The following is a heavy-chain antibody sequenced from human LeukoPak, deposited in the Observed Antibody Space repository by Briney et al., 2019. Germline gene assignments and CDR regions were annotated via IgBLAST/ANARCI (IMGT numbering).Heavy chain of an antibody. CDR2: ISYDGSNK. Sequence: GGSLRLSCAASGFTFINYAIHWVRQAPGKGLEWVAVISYDGSNKYYADSVKGRFTISRDNSKNTLYLQMNNLRAEDTAVYYCARDHNWAFDYWGQGTLVTVSS. CDR1: GFTFINYA. V-gene: IGHV3-30-3*01. CDR3: ARDHNWAFDY. D-gene: IGHD1-20*01. J-gene: IGHJ4*02.